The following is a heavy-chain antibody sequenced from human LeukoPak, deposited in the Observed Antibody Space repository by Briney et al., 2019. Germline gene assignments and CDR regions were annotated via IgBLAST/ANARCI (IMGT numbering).Heavy chain of an antibody. Sequence: SETLSLTCTVSGGSISSSSYYWGWIRQPPGKGLEWIGNIYYSGSTYYNPSLKSRVTISVDTSKNQFSLKLSSVTAADTAVYYCATSTTYHPFYYYYMDVWGKGTTVTISS. CDR3: ATSTTYHPFYYYYMDV. J-gene: IGHJ6*03. V-gene: IGHV4-39*01. CDR1: GGSISSSSYY. D-gene: IGHD1-1*01. CDR2: IYYSGST.